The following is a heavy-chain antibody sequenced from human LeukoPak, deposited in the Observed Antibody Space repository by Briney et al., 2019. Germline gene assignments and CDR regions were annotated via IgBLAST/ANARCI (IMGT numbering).Heavy chain of an antibody. CDR1: GYRFNAYC. D-gene: IGHD3-22*01. J-gene: IGHJ3*01. V-gene: IGHV5-51*01. Sequence: GESLKISCEGSGYRFNAYCITCVRQMPGRGLEWMGIIYPDDSDTRYSASFQGQVPISADKSVRTAYLQWSSLKASDIAMYYCARPNITSYYYSRGYDAFDVWGQGTMVTVSS. CDR3: ARPNITSYYYSRGYDAFDV. CDR2: IYPDDSDT.